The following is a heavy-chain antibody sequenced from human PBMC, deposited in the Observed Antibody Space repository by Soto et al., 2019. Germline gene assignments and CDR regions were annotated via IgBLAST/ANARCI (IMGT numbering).Heavy chain of an antibody. J-gene: IGHJ6*02. CDR3: ARNVTYSSALSQYSGMDA. Sequence: QVQLVQSGAEVKEPGSSVRVSCKASGGTFDNFIMNWVRQTPGRGLEWMGAIVPMLGTPTYAEKFKGRVTISTTGSTSTMYMEVTSLTSEDTAIYYCARNVTYSSALSQYSGMDAWGQGTTVTVSS. D-gene: IGHD1-26*01. CDR1: GGTFDNFI. CDR2: IVPMLGTP. V-gene: IGHV1-69*16.